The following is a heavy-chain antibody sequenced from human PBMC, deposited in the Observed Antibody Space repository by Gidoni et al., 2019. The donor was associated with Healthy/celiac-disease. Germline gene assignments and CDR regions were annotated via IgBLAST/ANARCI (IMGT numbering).Heavy chain of an antibody. D-gene: IGHD3-16*02. V-gene: IGHV1-18*01. CDR2: ISAYNGNT. J-gene: IGHJ4*02. CDR3: ARSGIYYDYVWGSYPFDY. CDR1: VYTFTSYG. Sequence: QVQLVQSGAEVKKPGASVEVSCQASVYTFTSYGLSWVRKAPGQGLEWMGWISAYNGNTNYAQKLQGRVTMTTDTSTSTAYMELRSLRSDDTAVYYCARSGIYYDYVWGSYPFDYWGQGTLVTVSS.